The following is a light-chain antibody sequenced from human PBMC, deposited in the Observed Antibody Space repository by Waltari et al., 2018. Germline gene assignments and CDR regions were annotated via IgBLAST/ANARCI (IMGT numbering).Light chain of an antibody. Sequence: EIVLTQSPASLSLSRGDRPTLSCRASQSVGRTLAWYQQRPGQAPTLLIYDASSRATGIPDRFSGSGSGRDVSLTISRLVPQDFAVYYCRKYGTRPATFGQGTKGEVK. CDR2: DAS. J-gene: IGKJ1*01. V-gene: IGKV3-20*01. CDR3: RKYGTRPAT. CDR1: QSVGRT.